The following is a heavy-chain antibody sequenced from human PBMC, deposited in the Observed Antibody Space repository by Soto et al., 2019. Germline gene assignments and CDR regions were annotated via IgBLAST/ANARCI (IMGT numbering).Heavy chain of an antibody. Sequence: PGESLKISCKVSGYSFFSHWIGWVRQMPGKGLEWVGIIYPADSETRYSPSFQGQVTISVDKSINTAYLQWSSLKASDTAMYYCARRPWLSGYYDYWGQGTLVTVS. CDR3: ARRPWLSGYYDY. CDR1: GYSFFSHW. V-gene: IGHV5-51*01. D-gene: IGHD3-22*01. J-gene: IGHJ4*02. CDR2: IYPADSET.